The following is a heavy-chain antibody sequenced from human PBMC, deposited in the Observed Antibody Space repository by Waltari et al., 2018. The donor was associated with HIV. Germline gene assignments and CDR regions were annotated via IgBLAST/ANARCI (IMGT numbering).Heavy chain of an antibody. CDR3: VRDKIDGATSGSTLDS. V-gene: IGHV3-7*01. CDR2: IKEDGSER. CDR1: GFTFGTSW. J-gene: IGHJ5*01. Sequence: EVQLVESGGDLVQPAGSLRLSCAASGFTFGTSWMSWVRQAPGRGLEWVATIKEDGSERYYLEFVKGRFTVSRDNAKKSLYLQMNSLRDEDSAVYYCVRDKIDGATSGSTLDSWGQGTEVTVSS. D-gene: IGHD1-26*01.